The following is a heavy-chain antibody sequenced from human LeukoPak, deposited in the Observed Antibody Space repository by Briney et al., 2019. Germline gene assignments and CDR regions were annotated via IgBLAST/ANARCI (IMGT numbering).Heavy chain of an antibody. J-gene: IGHJ4*02. D-gene: IGHD5/OR15-5a*01. CDR2: IYSRGLTRGST. CDR1: GGSLSSYY. V-gene: IGHV4-59*01. Sequence: PSETLSLTCTVSGGSLSSYYWSWIRQPPGKGLEWIGYIYSRGLTRGSTNYNPSLKSRVTISVDTSKNQFSLKLSSVTAADTAVYYCARAPPVSYYFDYWGQGTLVTVSS. CDR3: ARAPPVSYYFDY.